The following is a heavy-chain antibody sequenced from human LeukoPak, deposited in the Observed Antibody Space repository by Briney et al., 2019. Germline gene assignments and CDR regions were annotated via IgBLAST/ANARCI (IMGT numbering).Heavy chain of an antibody. Sequence: PGGSLRLSCAASGFTFSTYVMTWVRQAPGKGLEWVSYVSSGSGTIYYADSVKGRFTISRDNAKNSLYLQMNSLRDEDTALYYCARDMAVAGTVWYFDLWGRGTLVTVSS. D-gene: IGHD6-19*01. CDR3: ARDMAVAGTVWYFDL. J-gene: IGHJ2*01. CDR1: GFTFSTYV. CDR2: VSSGSGTI. V-gene: IGHV3-48*02.